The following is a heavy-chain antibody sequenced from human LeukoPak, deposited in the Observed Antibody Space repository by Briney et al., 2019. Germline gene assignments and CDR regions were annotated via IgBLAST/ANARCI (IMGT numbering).Heavy chain of an antibody. D-gene: IGHD2-15*01. J-gene: IGHJ4*02. CDR1: GFTFSSYW. V-gene: IGHV3-74*01. CDR2: INSDGSST. CDR3: ATSTYCSGGSCYSRTFQY. Sequence: GGSLRLSCAASGFTFSSYWMHWVRQAPGKGLVWVSRINSDGSSTNYADSVKGRFTISRDNAKNTLYLQTNGLRAEDTAVYYCATSTYCSGGSCYSRTFQYWGQGTLVTVSS.